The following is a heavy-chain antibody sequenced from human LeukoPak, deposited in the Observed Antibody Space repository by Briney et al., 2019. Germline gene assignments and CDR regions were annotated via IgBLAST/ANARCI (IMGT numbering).Heavy chain of an antibody. V-gene: IGHV3-30*03. CDR3: ARESDMTTVTTSNYYGMDV. CDR1: GFTFSSYG. D-gene: IGHD4-11*01. J-gene: IGHJ6*04. Sequence: QPGRSLRLSCAASGFTFSSYGMHWVRQAPGKGLEWVAVISYDGSNKYYADSVKGRFTISRDNAKNSLYLQMNSLRAEDTAVYHCARESDMTTVTTSNYYGMDVWGKGTTVTVSS. CDR2: ISYDGSNK.